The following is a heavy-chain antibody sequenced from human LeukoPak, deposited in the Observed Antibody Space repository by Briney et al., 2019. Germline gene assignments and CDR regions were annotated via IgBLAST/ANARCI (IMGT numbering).Heavy chain of an antibody. D-gene: IGHD1-1*01. J-gene: IGHJ4*02. Sequence: GGSLRLSCTASGFSFIEYSMNWVRQVPGKGLEWISYIGIDSGNTKYADSVRGRFTISADKAKNSLYLQMNSLRVEDTAVYYCARDHNYAFDNWGQGTLVSAAS. V-gene: IGHV3-48*01. CDR3: ARDHNYAFDN. CDR1: GFSFIEYS. CDR2: IGIDSGNT.